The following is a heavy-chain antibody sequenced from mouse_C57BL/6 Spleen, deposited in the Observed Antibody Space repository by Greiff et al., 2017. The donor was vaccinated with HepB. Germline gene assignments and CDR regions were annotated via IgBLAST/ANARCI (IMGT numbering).Heavy chain of an antibody. CDR2: INPNNGGT. Sequence: VQLQQSGPELVKPGASVKISCKASGYTFTDYYMNWVKQSHGKSLEWIGDINPNNGGTSYNQKFKGKATLTVDKSSSTAYIELRSLTSEDSAVYYCARDYGSSYIDYWGQGTTLTVSS. D-gene: IGHD1-1*01. V-gene: IGHV1-26*01. CDR1: GYTFTDYY. J-gene: IGHJ2*01. CDR3: ARDYGSSYIDY.